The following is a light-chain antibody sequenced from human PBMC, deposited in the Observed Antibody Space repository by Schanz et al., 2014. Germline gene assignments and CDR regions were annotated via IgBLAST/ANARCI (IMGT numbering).Light chain of an antibody. V-gene: IGLV2-8*01. CDR3: GSYAGNINWV. CDR2: EVS. Sequence: QSVLTQPASVSGSPGQSITISCTGTSSDVGGYNYVSWYQQNPGKAPKLMIYEVSQRPSGVPDRFSGSKSGNTASLTISGLQAEDEADYYCGSYAGNINWVFGGGTKLTVL. J-gene: IGLJ3*02. CDR1: SSDVGGYNY.